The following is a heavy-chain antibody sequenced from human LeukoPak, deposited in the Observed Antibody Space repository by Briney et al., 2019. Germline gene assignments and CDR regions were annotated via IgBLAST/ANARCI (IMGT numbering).Heavy chain of an antibody. Sequence: GGSLRLSCAASGFTFTSYWMHWVRQAPGKGLVWVSRVNSDGSSTTYADSVRGRFTISRDNAKNTLYLQMNSLRAEDTAVYYCARGRYYGMDVWGQGTTVTVSS. CDR3: ARGRYYGMDV. CDR2: VNSDGSST. V-gene: IGHV3-74*01. CDR1: GFTFTSYW. J-gene: IGHJ6*02.